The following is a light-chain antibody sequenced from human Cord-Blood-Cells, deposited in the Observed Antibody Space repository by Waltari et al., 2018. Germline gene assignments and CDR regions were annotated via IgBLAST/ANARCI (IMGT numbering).Light chain of an antibody. CDR3: CSYAGSSTFV. CDR1: SCDVGRHNL. J-gene: IGLJ3*02. CDR2: EGS. Sequence: QSALTQPAPVSGAPGQSITISCTGTSCDVGRHNLVSWYQQHPGKAPKLMIYEGSKRPSGVSNRFSGSKSGNTASLTISGLQAEDEADYYCCSYAGSSTFVFGGGTKLTVL. V-gene: IGLV2-23*03.